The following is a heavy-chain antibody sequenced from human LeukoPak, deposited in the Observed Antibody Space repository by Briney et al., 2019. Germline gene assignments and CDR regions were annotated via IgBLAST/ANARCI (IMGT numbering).Heavy chain of an antibody. J-gene: IGHJ4*02. Sequence: SGGSLRLSCAASGFTFSDYWMYWVRHAPGKGLVWVSRIKSDGTGILYADFVEGRFTIPRDNAKNVLYMQMTSRRDEDTAVYYCVRGQTIDYWGQGILVTVSS. CDR1: GFTFSDYW. CDR3: VRGQTIDY. CDR2: IKSDGTGI. V-gene: IGHV3-74*01.